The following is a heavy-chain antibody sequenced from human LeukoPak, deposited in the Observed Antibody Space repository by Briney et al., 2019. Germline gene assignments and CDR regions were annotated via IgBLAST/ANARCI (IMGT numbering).Heavy chain of an antibody. Sequence: GGTLRLSCAASGFTFSSYAMNWVRQAPGKGLGWVSGISGSGSNTYYADSVMGRFTISRDNSKNTLYLQMNSLRAEHTAVYYCAKDVLSGTYYYFDQWGQGTLVTVCS. D-gene: IGHD1-26*01. CDR1: GFTFSSYA. J-gene: IGHJ4*02. CDR2: ISGSGSNT. V-gene: IGHV3-23*01. CDR3: AKDVLSGTYYYFDQ.